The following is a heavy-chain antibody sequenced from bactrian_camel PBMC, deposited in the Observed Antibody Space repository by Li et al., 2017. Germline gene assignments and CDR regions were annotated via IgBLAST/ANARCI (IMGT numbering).Heavy chain of an antibody. Sequence: HVQLVESGGGSVQAGGSLRLSCATSGFAFSSYYMAWFRQAPGRVRVGVAGIGSDGSTKYHDSVAGRFTISRDDGRNTLYLQLAGLKTEDTAMYYCTTAAVGRVPAEWGQGTQVTVS. CDR2: IGSDGST. J-gene: IGHJ4*01. CDR3: TTAAVGRVPAE. CDR1: GFAFSSYY. V-gene: IGHV3S55*01. D-gene: IGHD5*01.